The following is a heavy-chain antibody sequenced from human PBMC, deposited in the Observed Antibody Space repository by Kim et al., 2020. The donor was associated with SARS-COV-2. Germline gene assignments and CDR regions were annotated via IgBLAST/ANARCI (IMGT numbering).Heavy chain of an antibody. V-gene: IGHV4-31*02. J-gene: IGHJ6*02. Sequence: LKSRVTISVDTSKNQFSLKLSSVTAADTAVYYCATFMVQGVINGDYGMDVWGQGTTVTVSS. CDR3: ATFMVQGVINGDYGMDV. D-gene: IGHD3-10*01.